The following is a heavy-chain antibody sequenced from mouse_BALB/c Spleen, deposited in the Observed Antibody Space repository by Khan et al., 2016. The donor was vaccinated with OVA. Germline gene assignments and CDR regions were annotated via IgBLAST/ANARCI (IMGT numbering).Heavy chain of an antibody. D-gene: IGHD1-1*01. V-gene: IGHV14-3*02. CDR3: AKYYCGGSRYFEN. J-gene: IGHJ2*01. Sequence: IQLVQSGAELVKPGASVKLSCTLSGFNIKDTYMHWVKQRPEQGLEWIGRIDPANGNTKYDPKFPGKATITADTSSNTAYLQLSSLTSEDTSLFYCAKYYCGGSRYFENWGQGTTLTVSS. CDR1: GFNIKDTY. CDR2: IDPANGNT.